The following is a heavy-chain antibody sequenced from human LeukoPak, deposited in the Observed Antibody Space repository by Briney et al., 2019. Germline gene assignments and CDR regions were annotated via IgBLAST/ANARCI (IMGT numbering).Heavy chain of an antibody. CDR1: GFTFSSYA. CDR2: ITASGGNT. J-gene: IGHJ4*02. V-gene: IGHV3-23*01. CDR3: AKGNGYSYGRYYFDY. D-gene: IGHD5-18*01. Sequence: GGSLRLSCAASGFTFSSYAMGRVRQAPGKGLEWVSAITASGGNTYYADSVKGRFTISRDNSKNTLYLQVNSLRAEDTAVYYCAKGNGYSYGRYYFDYWGQGTLVTVSS.